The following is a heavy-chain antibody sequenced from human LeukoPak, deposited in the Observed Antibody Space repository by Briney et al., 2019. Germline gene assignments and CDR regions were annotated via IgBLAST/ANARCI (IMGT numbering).Heavy chain of an antibody. CDR2: ISGSGGRT. V-gene: IGHV3-23*01. Sequence: GGSLRLSCEASGFTFNSYTMSWVRQAPGKGLEWVSGISGSGGRTYYADSVKGRFTISRDNSKNTLYLQMNSLRAEDTAVYYCAKARGMFVAVTALDYWGQGSLVSVSS. D-gene: IGHD2-21*02. CDR3: AKARGMFVAVTALDY. J-gene: IGHJ4*02. CDR1: GFTFNSYT.